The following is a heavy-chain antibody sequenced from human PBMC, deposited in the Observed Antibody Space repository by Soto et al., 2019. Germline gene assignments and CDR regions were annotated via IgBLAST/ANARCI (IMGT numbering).Heavy chain of an antibody. CDR2: ISAYNGNT. J-gene: IGHJ4*02. CDR1: GYTFTSYG. D-gene: IGHD6-13*01. V-gene: IGHV1-18*01. Sequence: QVQLVQSGAEVKKPGASVKVSCKASGYTFTSYGISWVRQATGQGLEWMGWISAYNGNTNYAQKLQGRGTTTTDTPTSTADMELRSLRSDDTAVYYWARAVAAGTCDYWGQGTLVTVSS. CDR3: ARAVAAGTCDY.